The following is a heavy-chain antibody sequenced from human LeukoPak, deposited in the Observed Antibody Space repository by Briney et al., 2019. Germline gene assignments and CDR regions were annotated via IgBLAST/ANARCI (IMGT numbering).Heavy chain of an antibody. J-gene: IGHJ5*02. Sequence: GGSLRLSCAASAFTFRSDAMSWVRQAPGKGLEWLSVISGSGGSTYYADSVKGRFTISRDNSKNTLYLQMNSLRAEDTAVYYCAKDENFNWFDPWGQGTLVTVSS. V-gene: IGHV3-23*01. CDR2: ISGSGGST. CDR3: AKDENFNWFDP. CDR1: AFTFRSDA. D-gene: IGHD3-3*01.